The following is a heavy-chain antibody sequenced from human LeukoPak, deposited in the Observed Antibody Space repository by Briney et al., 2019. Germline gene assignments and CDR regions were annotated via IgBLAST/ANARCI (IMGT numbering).Heavy chain of an antibody. D-gene: IGHD1-26*01. J-gene: IGHJ4*02. Sequence: GASVTVSCTASGGTFSSYAISWVRQAPGQGLEWMGGIIPIFGTANYAQKFQGRVTITADESTSTAYMELSSLRSEDTAVYYCARVGGATRDWGYFDYWGQGTLVTVSS. V-gene: IGHV1-69*13. CDR3: ARVGGATRDWGYFDY. CDR2: IIPIFGTA. CDR1: GGTFSSYA.